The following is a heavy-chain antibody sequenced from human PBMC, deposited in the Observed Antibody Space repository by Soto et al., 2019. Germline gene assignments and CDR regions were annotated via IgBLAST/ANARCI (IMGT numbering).Heavy chain of an antibody. CDR1: VFAFSSYA. Sequence: PGGSLRLSCAASVFAFSSYAMSWVRQAPGKGLEWVSAISGSGGSTYCADSVKGRFTISRDNSKNTLYLQMNSLRAEDTAVYYCAKAVATKPTSIDYWGQGTLVTVSS. D-gene: IGHD5-12*01. CDR2: ISGSGGST. CDR3: AKAVATKPTSIDY. V-gene: IGHV3-23*01. J-gene: IGHJ4*02.